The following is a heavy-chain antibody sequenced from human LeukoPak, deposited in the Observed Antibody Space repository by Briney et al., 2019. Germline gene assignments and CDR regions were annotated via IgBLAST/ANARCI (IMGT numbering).Heavy chain of an antibody. J-gene: IGHJ4*02. V-gene: IGHV1-69*05. CDR2: IIPIFGTA. CDR1: GGSFSSEA. D-gene: IGHD2-15*01. Sequence: SVKVSCKAFGGSFSSEAISWVRQAPGQGLEWMGGIIPIFGTASYAQKFQGRVTITTDESTSTAYMEVSSLRSEDTAVYYCGRKAGDCGGGSCHSINYWGQGTLVTVSS. CDR3: GRKAGDCGGGSCHSINY.